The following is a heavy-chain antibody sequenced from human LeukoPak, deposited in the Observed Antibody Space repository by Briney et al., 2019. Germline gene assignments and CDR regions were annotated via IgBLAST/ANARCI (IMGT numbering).Heavy chain of an antibody. CDR2: IRYDGSNK. D-gene: IGHD2-2*01. Sequence: GGSLRLSCAASGFTFSSYGMHWVRQAAGKGLEWVAFIRYDGSNKYYADSVKGRFTISRDNAKNEVYLEMNSLRAEDTRVYYCSGRDSSRSPRAYWGQGALVSVSS. CDR1: GFTFSSYG. CDR3: SGRDSSRSPRAY. V-gene: IGHV3-30*02. J-gene: IGHJ4*02.